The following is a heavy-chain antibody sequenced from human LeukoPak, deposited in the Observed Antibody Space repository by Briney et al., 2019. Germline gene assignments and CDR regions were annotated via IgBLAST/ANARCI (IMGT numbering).Heavy chain of an antibody. Sequence: PSETLSLTCTVSGYSISSGYYWGWIRQPPGKGLEWIGSIYHSGNTYYSPSLKSRVTISVDTSKNQFSLKLSSVTAADTAVYYCARDDSSWGVFDYWGQGTLVTVSS. D-gene: IGHD6-13*01. J-gene: IGHJ4*02. CDR2: IYHSGNT. V-gene: IGHV4-38-2*02. CDR3: ARDDSSWGVFDY. CDR1: GYSISSGYY.